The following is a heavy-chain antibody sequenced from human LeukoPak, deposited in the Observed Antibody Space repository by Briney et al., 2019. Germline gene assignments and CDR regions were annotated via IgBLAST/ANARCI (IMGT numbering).Heavy chain of an antibody. CDR2: IFSHGET. D-gene: IGHD2-8*01. CDR1: GFTVGNNY. CDR3: ARDPPAVSINTYA. V-gene: IGHV3-66*01. Sequence: GGSLRLSCAASGFTVGNNYMNWVRQAPGKGLEWVSLIFSHGETSYADSVKGRFTISRDNSKNTLYIQMNGLRVADTAVYYCARDPPAVSINTYAWGQGTLVTVSS. J-gene: IGHJ4*02.